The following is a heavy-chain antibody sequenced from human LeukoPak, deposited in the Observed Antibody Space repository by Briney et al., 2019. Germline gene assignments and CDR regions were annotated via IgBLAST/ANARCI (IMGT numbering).Heavy chain of an antibody. Sequence: WATVKVSCKASGYTFTRYDINWVRQATGQGLEWMGWMNPNSGNTGYAQKSQGRVTMTRNTSISTAYMELSSLRSEDTAVYYCAISDSGAAREDWGQGTLVTVSS. D-gene: IGHD1-26*01. J-gene: IGHJ4*02. V-gene: IGHV1-8*01. CDR1: GYTFTRYD. CDR3: AISDSGAARED. CDR2: MNPNSGNT.